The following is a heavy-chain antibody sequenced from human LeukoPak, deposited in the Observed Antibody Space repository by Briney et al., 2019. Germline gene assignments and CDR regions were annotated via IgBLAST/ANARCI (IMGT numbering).Heavy chain of an antibody. J-gene: IGHJ4*02. V-gene: IGHV3-48*04. D-gene: IGHD1-7*01. CDR2: ISSSGSTI. CDR3: ARGGTTWAKIDY. CDR1: GFTFSSYS. Sequence: PGGSLRLSCAASGFTFSSYSMNWVRQAPGKGLEWVSYISSSGSTIFYADSVKGRFTISRDNAKNSLYLQMNSLRAEDTAVYYCARGGTTWAKIDYWGQGTLVTVSS.